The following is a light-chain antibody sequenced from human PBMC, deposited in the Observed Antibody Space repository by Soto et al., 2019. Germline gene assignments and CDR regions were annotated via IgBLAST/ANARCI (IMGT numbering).Light chain of an antibody. Sequence: EIVLTQSPGTLSLSPGERATLSCRASPSVSSTYLAWYQQKPGQAPRLLIYGASSRATGIPDRFSGSGSGTDSTLTINRLEPEDFAVYFCQQYGAPLTFGGGTKVDIK. CDR3: QQYGAPLT. V-gene: IGKV3-20*01. CDR1: PSVSSTY. CDR2: GAS. J-gene: IGKJ4*01.